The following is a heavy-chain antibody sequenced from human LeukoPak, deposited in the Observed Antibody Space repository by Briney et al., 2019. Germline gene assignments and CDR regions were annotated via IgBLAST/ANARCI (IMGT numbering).Heavy chain of an antibody. CDR1: GGSVSSGSYY. CDR2: IYYSGST. V-gene: IGHV4-61*01. Sequence: SETLSLTCTVSGGSVSSGSYYWSWLRQPPGKGLEWIGHIYYSGSTNYNPSLKSRVTISVDTSKNRFSLKLRSVPAADTAVYYWARESLYCSGGSCLFDYWGQGTLVTVSS. CDR3: ARESLYCSGGSCLFDY. D-gene: IGHD2-15*01. J-gene: IGHJ4*02.